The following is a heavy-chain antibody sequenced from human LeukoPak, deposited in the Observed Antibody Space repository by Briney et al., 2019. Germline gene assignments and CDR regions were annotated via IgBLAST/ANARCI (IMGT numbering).Heavy chain of an antibody. J-gene: IGHJ4*02. V-gene: IGHV4-4*07. CDR2: IYTSGSA. D-gene: IGHD2-2*02. CDR3: ARDIGYCSSTSCYI. Sequence: SETLPLTCTVSGGSISSYYWSWIRQPAGKGLEWIGRIYTSGSANYNPSLKSRVTVSVDTSKNQFSLKLSSVTAADTAVYYCARDIGYCSSTSCYIWGQGTLVTVSS. CDR1: GGSISSYY.